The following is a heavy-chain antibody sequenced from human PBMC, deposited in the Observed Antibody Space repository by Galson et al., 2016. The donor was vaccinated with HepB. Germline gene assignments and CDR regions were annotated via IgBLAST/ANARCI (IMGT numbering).Heavy chain of an antibody. D-gene: IGHD5-24*01. J-gene: IGHJ4*02. CDR3: ATLSRDGYTHLDY. Sequence: ETLSLTCAVYGGSFSGYYWSWIRQPPGKGLEWIGEINDSGSTNYNPPLKTRVTISIDMSKKQFSLQLTSVTAADTAVYYCATLSRDGYTHLDYWGQGTLVTVSS. V-gene: IGHV4-34*01. CDR2: INDSGST. CDR1: GGSFSGYY.